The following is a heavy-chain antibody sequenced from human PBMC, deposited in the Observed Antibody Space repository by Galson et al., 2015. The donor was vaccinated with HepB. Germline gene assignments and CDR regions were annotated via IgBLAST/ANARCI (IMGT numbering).Heavy chain of an antibody. CDR3: ARDRDSVIGDYYFGMDV. V-gene: IGHV1-3*01. Sequence: SVKVSCKASGYTFPNYAIHWVRQAPGQRLEWMGWINAGNSNTKYSQKFQGRVTITRDPSANIVYMELSTLRSEDTAVYFCARDRDSVIGDYYFGMDVSGQGTTVTVS. D-gene: IGHD4-11*01. CDR1: GYTFPNYA. J-gene: IGHJ6*02. CDR2: INAGNSNT.